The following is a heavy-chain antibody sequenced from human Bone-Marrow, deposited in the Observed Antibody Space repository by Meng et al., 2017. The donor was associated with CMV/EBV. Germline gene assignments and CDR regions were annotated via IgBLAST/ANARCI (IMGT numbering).Heavy chain of an antibody. V-gene: IGHV4-34*01. Sequence: LYLTCAVYGASFSGYYWSWIRQPPGKGLEWIGEINHSGSTNYNPSLKSRVTISVDTSKNQFSLKLSSVTAADTAVYYCARGARGFDYWGQGTLVTVSS. CDR1: GASFSGYY. CDR3: ARGARGFDY. J-gene: IGHJ4*02. D-gene: IGHD6-6*01. CDR2: INHSGST.